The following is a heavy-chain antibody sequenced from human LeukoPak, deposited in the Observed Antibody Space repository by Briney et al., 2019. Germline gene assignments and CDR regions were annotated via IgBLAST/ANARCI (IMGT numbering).Heavy chain of an antibody. CDR1: GFTFSSYS. CDR2: ISSSSSYI. V-gene: IGHV3-21*01. D-gene: IGHD3-9*01. J-gene: IGHJ5*02. Sequence: GGSLRLPCAASGFTFSSYSMNWVRQAPGKGLEWVSSISSSSSYIYYADSVKGRFTISRDNAKNSLYLQINSLRAEDTAVYYCARLGILTGYYSTWGQGTLVTVSS. CDR3: ARLGILTGYYST.